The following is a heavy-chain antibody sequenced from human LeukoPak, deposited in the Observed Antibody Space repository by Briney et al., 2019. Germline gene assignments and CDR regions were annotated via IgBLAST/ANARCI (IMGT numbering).Heavy chain of an antibody. CDR3: ARGIRWASDY. Sequence: GGSLRLSCAASGFTFSSYSMVWVRLAPGQGLEYVSGITSNGGTTYYGNSVKGRFTISRDNSKDTLYLQMGSLRTEDMAVYYCARGIRWASDYWGQGTPVTVAS. CDR1: GFTFSSYS. D-gene: IGHD4-23*01. V-gene: IGHV3-64*01. CDR2: ITSNGGTT. J-gene: IGHJ4*02.